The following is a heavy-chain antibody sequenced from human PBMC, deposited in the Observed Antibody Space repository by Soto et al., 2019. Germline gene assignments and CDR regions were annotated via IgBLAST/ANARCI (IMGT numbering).Heavy chain of an antibody. V-gene: IGHV3-73*01. CDR2: IRSKSNSYAT. Sequence: QPGGSLRLSCAASGFIFSGSAMHWVRQASGKGLEWVGRIRSKSNSYATAYAVSVKGRVTISRDDSSNTAYLQMNSLKTEDTAVYYCARGVYDFWSGHPKRLDYWGQGTVVTVYS. J-gene: IGHJ4*02. D-gene: IGHD3-3*01. CDR1: GFIFSGSA. CDR3: ARGVYDFWSGHPKRLDY.